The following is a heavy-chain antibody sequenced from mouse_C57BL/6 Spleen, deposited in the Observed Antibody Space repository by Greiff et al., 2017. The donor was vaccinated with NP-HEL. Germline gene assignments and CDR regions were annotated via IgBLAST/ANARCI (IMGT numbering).Heavy chain of an antibody. CDR1: GFTFSSYT. J-gene: IGHJ3*01. CDR3: ARHVDSSGPWFAY. Sequence: EVKVVESGGGLVKPGGSLKLSCAASGFTFSSYTMSWVRQTPEKRLEWVATISGGGGNTYYPDSVKGRFTISRDNAKNTLYLQMSSLRSEDTALYYCARHVDSSGPWFAYWGQGTLVTVSA. CDR2: ISGGGGNT. V-gene: IGHV5-9*01. D-gene: IGHD3-2*02.